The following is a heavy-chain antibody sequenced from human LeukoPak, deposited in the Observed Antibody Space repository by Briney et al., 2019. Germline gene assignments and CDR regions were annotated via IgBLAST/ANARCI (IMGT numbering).Heavy chain of an antibody. V-gene: IGHV3-74*01. CDR2: INSDGSST. J-gene: IGHJ4*02. CDR1: GFTFSSYL. Sequence: YPGGSLRLSCAASGFTFSSYLMHWVRQAPGKELVWVSRINSDGSSTSYADSVKGRFTISRDNAKNTLYLEMNSLRAEDTAVYFCARDLRDYYGSGSYYNALDYWGQGTLVTVSS. D-gene: IGHD3-10*01. CDR3: ARDLRDYYGSGSYYNALDY.